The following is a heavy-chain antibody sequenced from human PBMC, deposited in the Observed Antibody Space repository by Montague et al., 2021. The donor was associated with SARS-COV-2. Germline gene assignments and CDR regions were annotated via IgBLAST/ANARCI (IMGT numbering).Heavy chain of an antibody. CDR3: TSGREGNYNVMDV. Sequence: CAISGDSVSSNSATWNWVRQSPSRGLEWLGRTYYRSKWYNDYAVSVRGRVTINPDTSKNQFSLQLNSVTPEGTAIYYCTSGREGNYNVMDVWGQGTTVTGSS. D-gene: IGHD1-1*01. J-gene: IGHJ6*02. V-gene: IGHV6-1*01. CDR1: GDSVSSNSAT. CDR2: TYYRSKWYN.